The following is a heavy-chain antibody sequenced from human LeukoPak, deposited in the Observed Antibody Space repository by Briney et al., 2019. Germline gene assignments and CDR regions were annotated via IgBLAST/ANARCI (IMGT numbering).Heavy chain of an antibody. Sequence: SGPTLVNPTQTLTLTCTFSGFSFSTGGVGVGWIRQPPGGALERLGVIYENDEKLYSSSLQNRLSITKDTSKNQVVLTMANMDPVDTATYYCAHRHRGVASDIWGQGTMVTVSS. CDR3: AHRHRGVASDI. CDR1: GFSFSTGGVG. CDR2: IYENDEK. J-gene: IGHJ3*02. V-gene: IGHV2-5*01. D-gene: IGHD2-15*01.